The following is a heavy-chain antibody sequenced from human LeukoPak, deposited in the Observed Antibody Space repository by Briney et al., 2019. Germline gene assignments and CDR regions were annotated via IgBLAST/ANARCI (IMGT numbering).Heavy chain of an antibody. CDR3: ARAGSITIFGVVIMAAFDI. CDR2: MNPNSGNT. D-gene: IGHD3-3*01. J-gene: IGHJ3*02. V-gene: IGHV1-8*03. CDR1: GYTFTSYD. Sequence: GASVRVSCKASGYTFTSYDINWVRQATGQGLGWRGWMNPNSGNTGYAQKFQGRVTITRNTSISTAYMELSSLRSEDTAVYYCARAGSITIFGVVIMAAFDIWGQGTMVTVSS.